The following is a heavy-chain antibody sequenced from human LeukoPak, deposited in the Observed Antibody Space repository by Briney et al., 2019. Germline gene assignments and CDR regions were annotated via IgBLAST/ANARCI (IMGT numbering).Heavy chain of an antibody. D-gene: IGHD5-12*01. CDR1: GYTFTVYY. CDR3: ARIVSTSSGGDY. CDR2: INPNSGGT. Sequence: ASVKVSCKASGYTFTVYYMHWVRQAPGQGLEWIGRINPNSGGTNYAQKFQGRVTMTRDTSISTAYIELSRLRAEGTAVYYCARIVSTSSGGDYWGQGTLVTVSS. V-gene: IGHV1-2*06. J-gene: IGHJ4*02.